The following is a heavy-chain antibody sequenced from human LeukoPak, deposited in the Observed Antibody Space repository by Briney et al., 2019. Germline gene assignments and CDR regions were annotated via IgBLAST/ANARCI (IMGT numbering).Heavy chain of an antibody. CDR1: GYTFTSYG. D-gene: IGHD3-3*01. CDR3: ARDGNVLRFLEWLSNSGYFDY. CDR2: ISAYNGNT. J-gene: IGHJ4*02. Sequence: GASVKVSCKASGYTFTSYGISWVRQAPGQGLEWMGWISAYNGNTNYAQKLQGRVTMTTDTSTSTAYMELRSLRSDDTAVYYCARDGNVLRFLEWLSNSGYFDYWGQGTLATVSS. V-gene: IGHV1-18*01.